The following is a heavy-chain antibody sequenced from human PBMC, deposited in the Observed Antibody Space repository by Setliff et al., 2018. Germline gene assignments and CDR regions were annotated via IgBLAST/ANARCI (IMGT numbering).Heavy chain of an antibody. Sequence: ASVKVSCKVSGYSVTELSMHWVRQAPGKGLEWMGGFDPEDDETIYAQKFQGRVTMTEDTSTDTAYMELSSLRSEDTAVYYCARAPSVELVTIRTNSWFTYWGQGTLVTVSS. D-gene: IGHD5-18*01. CDR1: GYSVTELS. V-gene: IGHV1-24*01. CDR2: FDPEDDET. CDR3: ARAPSVELVTIRTNSWFTY. J-gene: IGHJ4*02.